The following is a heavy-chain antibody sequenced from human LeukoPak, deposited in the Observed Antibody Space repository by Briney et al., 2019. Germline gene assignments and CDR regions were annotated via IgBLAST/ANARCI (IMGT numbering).Heavy chain of an antibody. V-gene: IGHV1-8*01. D-gene: IGHD6-19*01. J-gene: IGHJ4*02. Sequence: GASVKVSCKASGYTFTSYDINWVRQATGQGLERMGWMNPNSGNTGYAQKFQGRVTMTRNTSISTAYMELSSLRSEDTAVYYCARGLSSGWYSDYWGQGTLVTVSS. CDR1: GYTFTSYD. CDR2: MNPNSGNT. CDR3: ARGLSSGWYSDY.